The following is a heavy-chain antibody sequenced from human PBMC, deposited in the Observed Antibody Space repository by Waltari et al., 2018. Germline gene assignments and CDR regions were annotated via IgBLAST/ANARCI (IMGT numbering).Heavy chain of an antibody. J-gene: IGHJ4*02. CDR2: IYHSGST. Sequence: QVQLQESGPGLVKASETLSLSCAVSGYYISSGFYWGGIRQAPGKGLEWIGSIYHSGSTYYNPSLKSRVTISVDTSKNQFSLKLSSVTAADTAVYYCARHLGDYFDYWGQGTLVTVSS. CDR1: GYYISSGFY. V-gene: IGHV4-38-2*01. CDR3: ARHLGDYFDY. D-gene: IGHD3-16*01.